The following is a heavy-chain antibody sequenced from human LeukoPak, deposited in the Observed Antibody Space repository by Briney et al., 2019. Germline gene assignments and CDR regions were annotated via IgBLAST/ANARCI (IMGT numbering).Heavy chain of an antibody. CDR1: GFTFGDYA. V-gene: IGHV3-49*04. Sequence: LTGRSLRLSCSTSGFTFGDYATSWVRQAPGKGLEWVGFIQAKAYGGATKYAASVNGRFSISRDDSQSIANLQMNDLKTEDTAVYYCTRAPHPRCSSSGCYLDYWGQGTLVTVSS. J-gene: IGHJ4*02. CDR2: IQAKAYGGAT. D-gene: IGHD2-2*01. CDR3: TRAPHPRCSSSGCYLDY.